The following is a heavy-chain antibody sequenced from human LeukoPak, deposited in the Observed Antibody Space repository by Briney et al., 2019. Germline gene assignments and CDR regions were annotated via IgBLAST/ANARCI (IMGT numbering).Heavy chain of an antibody. Sequence: GGSPRLSCAASGFTFSSYSTNWVRQAPGKGLEWVSSISSSSSYIYYADSVKGRFTISRDNAKNSLYLQMNSLRAEDTAVYYCARDRRDGYLDYWGRGTLVTVSS. J-gene: IGHJ4*02. CDR3: ARDRRDGYLDY. D-gene: IGHD5-24*01. V-gene: IGHV3-21*01. CDR1: GFTFSSYS. CDR2: ISSSSSYI.